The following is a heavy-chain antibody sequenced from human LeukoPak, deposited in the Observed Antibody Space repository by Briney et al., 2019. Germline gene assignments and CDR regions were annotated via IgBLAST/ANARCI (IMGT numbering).Heavy chain of an antibody. V-gene: IGHV4-59*01. CDR3: ARSTPASFDY. J-gene: IGHJ4*02. CDR2: IYYSGST. Sequence: SSETLSLTCTVSGGSISSYYWSWIRQPPGKGLEWIGYIYYSGSTNYNPSLKSRVTISVDTSKNQFSLKLSSVTAADTAVYYCARSTPASFDYWGQGTLVTVSS. D-gene: IGHD2-2*01. CDR1: GGSISSYY.